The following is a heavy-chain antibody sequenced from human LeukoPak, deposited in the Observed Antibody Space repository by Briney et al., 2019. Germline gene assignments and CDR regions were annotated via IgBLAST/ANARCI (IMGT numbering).Heavy chain of an antibody. CDR1: GYTFTSYS. J-gene: IGHJ4*02. D-gene: IGHD3-22*01. V-gene: IGHV1-46*01. CDR3: ARTVLYYSSGSYFDY. Sequence: ASVKVSCKASGYTFTSYSIHWVRQAPGQGLEWMGIINPSGGTTTYTQKFQGRVTMTRDMSTSTVYMELSSLRSEDTAVYYCARTVLYYSSGSYFDYWGQGTLVTVSS. CDR2: INPSGGTT.